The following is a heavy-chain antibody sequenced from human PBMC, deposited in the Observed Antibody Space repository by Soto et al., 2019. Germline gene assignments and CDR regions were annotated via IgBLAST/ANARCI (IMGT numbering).Heavy chain of an antibody. CDR3: ARDIAAAGSFDY. V-gene: IGHV4-59*01. D-gene: IGHD6-13*01. CDR1: GFSISSYY. Sequence: SETLSLTCTVSGFSISSYYWSWIRQPPGKGLEWIGYIYYSGSTNYNPSLKSRVTISVDTSKNQFSLKLSSVTAADTAVYYCARDIAAAGSFDYWGQGTLVTVSS. J-gene: IGHJ4*02. CDR2: IYYSGST.